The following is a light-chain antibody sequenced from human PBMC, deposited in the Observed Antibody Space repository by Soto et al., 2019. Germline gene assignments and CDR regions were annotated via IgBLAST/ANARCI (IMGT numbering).Light chain of an antibody. CDR3: QQYDSSPRT. CDR1: QSISSSY. V-gene: IGKV3-20*01. CDR2: GPS. J-gene: IGKJ1*01. Sequence: VLTQFPGTLSLSPGASATLSCRASQSISSSYVAWYQQKPGQAPRLLIYGPSSRATGIPDRFSGSGSGTDFTLTINRLEHEDFAVYYCQQYDSSPRTFGQGTKVDI.